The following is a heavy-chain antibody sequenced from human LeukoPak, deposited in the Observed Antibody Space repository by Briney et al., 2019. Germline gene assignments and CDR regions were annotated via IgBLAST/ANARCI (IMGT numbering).Heavy chain of an antibody. Sequence: SETLSLTCTVSGGSISSYYWSWIRLPPGKGLEWIGYLSKSGNTNYSPSLKSRVTIFGDTSKNQFFLKLSSVTAADTAVYYCARAPYDSSGYPFDYWGQGTLVTVSS. CDR2: LSKSGNT. CDR1: GGSISSYY. D-gene: IGHD3-22*01. J-gene: IGHJ4*02. V-gene: IGHV4-59*01. CDR3: ARAPYDSSGYPFDY.